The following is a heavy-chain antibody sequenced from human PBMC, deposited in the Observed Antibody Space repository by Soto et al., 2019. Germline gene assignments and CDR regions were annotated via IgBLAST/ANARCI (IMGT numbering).Heavy chain of an antibody. CDR3: ARDPTPGYYYDSSGYYPYYFDY. D-gene: IGHD3-22*01. Sequence: QVQLVESGGGVVQPGRSLRLSCAASGFTFSSHGMHWVRQAPGKGLEWVAVIWYDGSNKYYADSVKGRFTISRDNSKNTLYLQMNSLRAEDTAVYYCARDPTPGYYYDSSGYYPYYFDYWGQGTLVTVSS. CDR2: IWYDGSNK. CDR1: GFTFSSHG. V-gene: IGHV3-33*01. J-gene: IGHJ4*02.